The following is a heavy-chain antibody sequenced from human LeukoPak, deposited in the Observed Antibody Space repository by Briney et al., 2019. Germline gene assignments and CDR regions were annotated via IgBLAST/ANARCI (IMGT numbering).Heavy chain of an antibody. V-gene: IGHV3-53*01. D-gene: IGHD6-13*01. J-gene: IGHJ6*04. Sequence: GGSLRLSCEASGFTVSSNYMSWVRQAPGKGLEWVSVIYSGGSTYYADSVKGRFTISRDSSKNTLYLQMNSLRAEDTAVYYCARGQAAAGYDYYYYYGMDVWGKGTTVTVSS. CDR2: IYSGGST. CDR3: ARGQAAAGYDYYYYYGMDV. CDR1: GFTVSSNY.